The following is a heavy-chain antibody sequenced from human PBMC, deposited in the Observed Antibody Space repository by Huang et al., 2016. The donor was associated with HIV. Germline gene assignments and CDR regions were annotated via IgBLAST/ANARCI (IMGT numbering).Heavy chain of an antibody. CDR2: IYDKVST. V-gene: IGHV4-39*01. D-gene: IGHD3-10*01. Sequence: QLLLQESGPGLVKPSEALALTCAVSGGSIRSSDYHWGWIRQPPGKGLEWIGSIYDKVSTHYSHSLKSRVTIAVDTCKNLFCLNLTSMTAADTAVYYCARHREGPVAYYSGWGSHLNYMDVWGRGRTVVVSS. J-gene: IGHJ6*03. CDR3: ARHREGPVAYYSGWGSHLNYMDV. CDR1: GGSIRSSDYH.